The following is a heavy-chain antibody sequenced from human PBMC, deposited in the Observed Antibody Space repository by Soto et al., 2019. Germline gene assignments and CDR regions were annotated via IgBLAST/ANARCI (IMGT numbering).Heavy chain of an antibody. Sequence: EVQLLESGGGLVQPGGSLRLSCAASGFTFSSNAMNWVRQAPGKGLEWVSVISGTGGRIYYADSVKGRFTISRDNSKNTLYLEMNSLRVEDTAVYYCAKSLNINWKSWFDPWGQGTLVTVSS. CDR2: ISGTGGRI. V-gene: IGHV3-23*01. D-gene: IGHD1-1*01. CDR3: AKSLNINWKSWFDP. CDR1: GFTFSSNA. J-gene: IGHJ5*02.